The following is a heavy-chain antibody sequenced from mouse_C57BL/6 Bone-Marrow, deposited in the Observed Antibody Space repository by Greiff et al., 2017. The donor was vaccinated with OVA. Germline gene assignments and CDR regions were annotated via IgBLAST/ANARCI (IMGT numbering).Heavy chain of an antibody. CDR3: ARNNYYGPYYYAMDY. D-gene: IGHD1-1*01. CDR2: IWTGGGT. CDR1: GFSLTSYA. V-gene: IGHV2-9-1*01. J-gene: IGHJ4*01. Sequence: VQRVESGPGLVAPSQSLSITCTVSGFSLTSYAISWVRQPPGKGLEWLGVIWTGGGTNYNSALKSRLSISKDNSKSQVFLKMNSLQTDDTARYYCARNNYYGPYYYAMDYWGQGTSVTVSS.